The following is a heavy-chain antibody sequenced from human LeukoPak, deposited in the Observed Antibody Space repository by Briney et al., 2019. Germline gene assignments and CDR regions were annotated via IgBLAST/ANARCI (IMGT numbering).Heavy chain of an antibody. J-gene: IGHJ5*02. CDR2: IYYSGST. V-gene: IGHV4-59*01. D-gene: IGHD2-2*01. CDR3: ARGCSSSSCYLYNWFDP. CDR1: GGSISSYY. Sequence: SETLSLTCTVSGGSISSYYWSWIRLPPGKGLEWIGYIYYSGSTNYNPSLKSRVTISVDTSKNQFSLKLSSVTAADTAVYYCARGCSSSSCYLYNWFDPWGQGTLVTVSS.